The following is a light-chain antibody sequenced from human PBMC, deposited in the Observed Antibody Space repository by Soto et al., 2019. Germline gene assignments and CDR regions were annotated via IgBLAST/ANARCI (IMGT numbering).Light chain of an antibody. CDR3: QQSYNTPWA. Sequence: DIQMTPSPSSLSASVGDRVTITCRASQTTSIYLNWYQQKPGKAPKLLIYAASTLQSGVPSRFSGSGSGTDYTLTINSLQSEDFATYYCQQSYNTPWAFGQGTRVDIK. CDR2: AAS. CDR1: QTTSIY. V-gene: IGKV1-39*01. J-gene: IGKJ1*01.